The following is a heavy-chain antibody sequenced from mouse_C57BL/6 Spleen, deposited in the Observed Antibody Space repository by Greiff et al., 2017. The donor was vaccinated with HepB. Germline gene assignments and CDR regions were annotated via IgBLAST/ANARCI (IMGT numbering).Heavy chain of an antibody. CDR2: IDPETGGT. V-gene: IGHV1-15*01. J-gene: IGHJ3*01. CDR3: TRTYYYGSSGGCAS. CDR1: GYTFTDYE. Sequence: QVQLKQSGAELVRPGASVTLSCKASGYTFTDYEMHWVKQTPVHGLEWIGAIDPETGGTAYNQKFKGKAILTADKSSSTAYMELRSLTSEDSAVYYCTRTYYYGSSGGCASWGPGTLVTVSA. D-gene: IGHD1-1*01.